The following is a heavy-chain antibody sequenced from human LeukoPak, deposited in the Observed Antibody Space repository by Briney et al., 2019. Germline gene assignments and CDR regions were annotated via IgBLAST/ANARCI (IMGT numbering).Heavy chain of an antibody. Sequence: SETLSLTCTVSGGSMNDYYWYWIRQPAGKGLECIGRIYANGATNYNASLKSRITMSVDTSKTLFSLTLNSVTAADPAVYYCARLYCRGGNCYSYFDSWGRGTLVTVSS. J-gene: IGHJ4*02. CDR3: ARLYCRGGNCYSYFDS. CDR2: IYANGAT. V-gene: IGHV4-4*07. D-gene: IGHD2-15*01. CDR1: GGSMNDYY.